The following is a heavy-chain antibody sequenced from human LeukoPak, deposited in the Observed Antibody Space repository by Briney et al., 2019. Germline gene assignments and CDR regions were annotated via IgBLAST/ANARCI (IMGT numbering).Heavy chain of an antibody. CDR1: GYTFTGYY. D-gene: IGHD3-22*01. CDR2: INPNSGGT. Sequence: GASVKVSCKASGYTFTGYYMHWVRQAPGQGLEWRGWINPNSGGTNYAQKLQGRVTMTRDTSISTAYMELSRLRSDDTAVYYCARDRNYYDSSGYQKAFDYWGQGTLVTVSS. V-gene: IGHV1-2*02. CDR3: ARDRNYYDSSGYQKAFDY. J-gene: IGHJ4*02.